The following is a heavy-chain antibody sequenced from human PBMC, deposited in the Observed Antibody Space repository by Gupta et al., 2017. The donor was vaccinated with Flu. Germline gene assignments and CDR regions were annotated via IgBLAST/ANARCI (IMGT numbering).Heavy chain of an antibody. Sequence: EVQLVESGGGLVQPGGSLRLSCAASGFTFSSYEMNWVRQAPGKGLEWVSYISSSGSTIYYADSVKGRFTISRDNAKNSLYLQMNSLRAEDTAVYYCARVKEVTMVRGAIDYWGQGTLVTVSS. CDR2: ISSSGSTI. J-gene: IGHJ4*02. CDR3: ARVKEVTMVRGAIDY. D-gene: IGHD3-10*01. V-gene: IGHV3-48*03. CDR1: GFTFSSYE.